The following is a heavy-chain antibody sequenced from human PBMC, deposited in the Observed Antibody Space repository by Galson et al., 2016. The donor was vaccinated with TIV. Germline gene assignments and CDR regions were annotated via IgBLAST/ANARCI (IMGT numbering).Heavy chain of an antibody. V-gene: IGHV3-30*18. D-gene: IGHD3-3*01. CDR3: AKEENSGYYPNDAFDF. Sequence: LRLSCAASGFTFSSYNMHWVRQAPGKGLEWVAVIAYDGSYKHYAGSVKGRFTVSRDNSKTTLGLQMNSLGAEDTALYYCAKEENSGYYPNDAFDFWGQGTMVTVS. CDR2: IAYDGSYK. CDR1: GFTFSSYN. J-gene: IGHJ3*01.